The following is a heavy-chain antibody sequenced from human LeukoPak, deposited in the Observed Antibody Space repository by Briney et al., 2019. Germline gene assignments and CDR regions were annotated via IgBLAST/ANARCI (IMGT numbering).Heavy chain of an antibody. D-gene: IGHD6-19*01. Sequence: ASVKVSCKASGYTFTDYYMNWVRQAPGQGLEWMGGVNPNSGGTNYAQKFQGRVTMTRDTSTSTVYMELSSLRSEDTAVYYCARVKSKAVAGPDAFDIWGQGTMVTVSS. CDR1: GYTFTDYY. V-gene: IGHV1-2*02. J-gene: IGHJ3*02. CDR2: VNPNSGGT. CDR3: ARVKSKAVAGPDAFDI.